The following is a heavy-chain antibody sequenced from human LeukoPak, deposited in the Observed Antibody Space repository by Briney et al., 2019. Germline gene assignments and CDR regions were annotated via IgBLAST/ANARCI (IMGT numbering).Heavy chain of an antibody. Sequence: GGSLRLSCAVSGFTVSTYYMSWVRQAPGKRLEWVSAIYSSRTTYYADSVKGRFTISRDNSKNTLYLQMNSLRAEDTAVYYCAKTNLRWLQFFDYWGQGTLVTVSS. CDR1: GFTVSTYY. J-gene: IGHJ4*02. CDR3: AKTNLRWLQFFDY. V-gene: IGHV3-66*01. CDR2: IYSSRTT. D-gene: IGHD5-24*01.